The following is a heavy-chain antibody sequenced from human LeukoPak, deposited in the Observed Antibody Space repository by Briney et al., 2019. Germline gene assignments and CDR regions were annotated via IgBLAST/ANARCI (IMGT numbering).Heavy chain of an antibody. CDR3: AKDSKIVGPTFRSYHYMDV. J-gene: IGHJ6*03. V-gene: IGHV3-53*01. Sequence: PGGSLRLSCAASGFIVSSNYMSWVRQAPGKGLEWVSVIYSGGSTYYADSVKGRFTISRDNSKKTLYLQMNSLRAEDTAVYYCAKDSKIVGPTFRSYHYMDVWGKGTTVTVSS. CDR2: IYSGGST. D-gene: IGHD1-26*01. CDR1: GFIVSSNY.